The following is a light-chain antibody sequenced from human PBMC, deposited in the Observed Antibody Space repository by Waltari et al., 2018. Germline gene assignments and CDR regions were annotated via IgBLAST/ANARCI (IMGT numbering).Light chain of an antibody. CDR3: QQRSNWQYT. V-gene: IGKV3-11*01. CDR2: EAS. CDR1: QSVSRY. J-gene: IGKJ2*01. Sequence: EIVMTQSPATLSLSPGERATLSCRASQSVSRYLAWYQQKHGQAPRLLIYEASIRATVIPARFSGSGSGTDFTLIISSLEPEDFAVYYCQQRSNWQYTFGQGTKLEI.